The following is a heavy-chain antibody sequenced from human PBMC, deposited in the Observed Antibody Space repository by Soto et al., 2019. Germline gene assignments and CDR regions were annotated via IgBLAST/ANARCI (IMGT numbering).Heavy chain of an antibody. CDR1: GFTFDDYA. Sequence: EVQLVESGGALVQPGRSLRLSCAASGFTFDDYAMHWVRQAPGKGPEWVSGISWDSTSIGYADSVKCRFTISRDNAKKCLYLQMNSLRAEDTAVYFCAKDFTTMVRLCDYWGQGALVTVSS. CDR3: AKDFTTMVRLCDY. V-gene: IGHV3-9*01. CDR2: ISWDSTSI. D-gene: IGHD5-18*01. J-gene: IGHJ4*02.